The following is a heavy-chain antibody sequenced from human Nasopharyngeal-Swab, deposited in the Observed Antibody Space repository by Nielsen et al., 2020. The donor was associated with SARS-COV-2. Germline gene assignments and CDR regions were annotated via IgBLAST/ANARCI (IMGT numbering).Heavy chain of an antibody. CDR1: GFIFTASA. V-gene: IGHV3-73*01. Sequence: GGSLRLSCAASGFIFTASAIHWVRQASGKGLEWVGRIGNKDHNYATTYGASVQGRFTISRDDSKNTAFLQLDSLNTEDTALYYCTTAFYFDYWGQGTLVTVSS. J-gene: IGHJ4*02. CDR2: IGNKDHNYAT. CDR3: TTAFYFDY.